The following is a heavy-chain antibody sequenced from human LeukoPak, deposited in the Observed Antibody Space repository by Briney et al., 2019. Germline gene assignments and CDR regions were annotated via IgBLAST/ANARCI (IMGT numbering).Heavy chain of an antibody. CDR1: GFTSRSYG. CDR2: IWFDGTKK. Sequence: GGSLRLSCAASGFTSRSYGMHWVRQAPGKGLEWVAVIWFDGTKKYYADSIKGRFTITRDNSKSTLSLQMNSLRVEDTAVYFCAKDLGFEAVAAPFDYWGQGTLVTVSS. J-gene: IGHJ4*02. CDR3: AKDLGFEAVAAPFDY. V-gene: IGHV3-33*06. D-gene: IGHD6-19*01.